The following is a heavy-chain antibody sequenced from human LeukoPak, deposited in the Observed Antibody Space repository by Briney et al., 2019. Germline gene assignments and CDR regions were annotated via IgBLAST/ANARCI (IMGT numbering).Heavy chain of an antibody. D-gene: IGHD5-18*01. J-gene: IGHJ4*02. CDR2: ISGSGGST. CDR1: GFTFSSYA. V-gene: IGHV3-23*01. CDR3: AKDRGSYGTTRVFDY. Sequence: GESLRLSCAASGFTFSSYAMSWVRQAPGKGLEWVSAISGSGGSTYYADSVKGRFTISRDNSKNTLYLQMNSLRAEDTAVYYCAKDRGSYGTTRVFDYWGQGTLVTVSS.